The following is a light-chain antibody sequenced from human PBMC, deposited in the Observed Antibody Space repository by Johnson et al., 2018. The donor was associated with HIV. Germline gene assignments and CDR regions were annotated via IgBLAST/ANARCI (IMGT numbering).Light chain of an antibody. V-gene: IGLV1-51*02. Sequence: QSVLTQPPSVSVAPGQKVTISCSGSSSNIGDNYVSWYQQLPGTAPKLLIYENTKRPSGIPDRFSGSKSGTSATLGITGLQTGDEGDYYCGTWDRSLSAGGVFGTGTKVTVL. J-gene: IGLJ1*01. CDR1: SSNIGDNY. CDR3: GTWDRSLSAGGV. CDR2: ENT.